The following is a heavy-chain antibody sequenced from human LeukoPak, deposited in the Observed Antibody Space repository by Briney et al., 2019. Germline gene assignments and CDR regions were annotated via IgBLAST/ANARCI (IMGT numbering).Heavy chain of an antibody. V-gene: IGHV3-7*01. CDR3: AKGWWYWRE. CDR1: GFTFSSYW. D-gene: IGHD2-15*01. CDR2: IKQDGSEK. J-gene: IGHJ4*02. Sequence: QAGGSLRLSCAASGFTFSSYWMSWVRQAPGKGLEWVANIKQDGSEKYYVGSVEGRFTISRDNAKNSLYLQMNSLRAEDTAVYYCAKGWWYWREWGQGTLVTVSS.